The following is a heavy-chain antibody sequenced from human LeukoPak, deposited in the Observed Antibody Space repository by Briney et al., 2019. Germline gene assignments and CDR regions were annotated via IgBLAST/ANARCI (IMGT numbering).Heavy chain of an antibody. Sequence: PGGSLRLSCAASGFTFSNYWMSWVRQAPGKGLEWVANKKQDESQKYYVDSVKGRFTISRDNAKNSLYLQMNSLRAEDTAVYYCVRANIWGQGTLVTVSS. V-gene: IGHV3-7*01. CDR3: VRANI. CDR1: GFTFSNYW. CDR2: KKQDESQK. J-gene: IGHJ4*02.